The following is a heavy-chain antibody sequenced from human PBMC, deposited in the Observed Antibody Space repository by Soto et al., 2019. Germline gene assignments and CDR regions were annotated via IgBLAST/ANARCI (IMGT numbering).Heavy chain of an antibody. CDR3: ARSGSSGYYYDAFDI. V-gene: IGHV5-51*01. J-gene: IGHJ3*02. CDR1: GYSFTIYC. Sequence: GESLKISCKGSGYSFTIYCIGWVLQMPWKGLEWMGIIYPGDSDARYSPSFQGQVTISADKSISTAYLQWSSLKASDTAMYYCARSGSSGYYYDAFDIWGQGTMVTVSS. D-gene: IGHD3-22*01. CDR2: IYPGDSDA.